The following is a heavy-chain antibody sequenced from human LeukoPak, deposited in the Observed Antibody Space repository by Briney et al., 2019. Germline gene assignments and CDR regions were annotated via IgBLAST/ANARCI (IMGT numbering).Heavy chain of an antibody. CDR3: ARLGSGYPFWFDP. J-gene: IGHJ5*02. Sequence: KPSETLSLTCAVSGYSISSGYYWGWIRQPPGKGLEWIGSIYHSGSTYYNPSLKSRVTISVDTSKNQFSLKLSSVTAADTAVYYCARLGSGYPFWFDPWGQGTLVTVSS. D-gene: IGHD5-12*01. CDR2: IYHSGST. V-gene: IGHV4-38-2*01. CDR1: GYSISSGYY.